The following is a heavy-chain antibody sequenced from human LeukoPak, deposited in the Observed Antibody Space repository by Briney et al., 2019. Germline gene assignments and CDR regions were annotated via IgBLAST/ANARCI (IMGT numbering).Heavy chain of an antibody. CDR3: ARAPYGDYYYFDY. D-gene: IGHD4-17*01. CDR1: GFTFSSYW. CDR2: IKQDGSEK. V-gene: IGHV3-7*01. Sequence: GGSLRLSCAASGFTFSSYWMSWVRQAPGKGLEWVASIKQDGSEKYYVDSVKGRFTLSRDNAKNSLYLQMNSLRAEDTAVYYCARAPYGDYYYFDYWGQGTLVTVSS. J-gene: IGHJ4*02.